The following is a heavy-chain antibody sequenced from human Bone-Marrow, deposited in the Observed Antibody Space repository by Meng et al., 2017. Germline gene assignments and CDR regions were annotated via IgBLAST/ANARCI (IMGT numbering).Heavy chain of an antibody. CDR2: IRSKAYGGTT. CDR1: GFTFGDYA. CDR3: TRGGGMKNYDY. J-gene: IGHJ4*02. V-gene: IGHV3-49*04. Sequence: GGSLRLSCTASGFTFGDYAMSWVRQAPGKGLEWVGFIRSKAYGGTTEYAASVKGRFTISRDDSKRIAYLQMNSLKTEDTAVYYCTRGGGMKNYDYWGQGTLVTVSS. D-gene: IGHD3-16*01.